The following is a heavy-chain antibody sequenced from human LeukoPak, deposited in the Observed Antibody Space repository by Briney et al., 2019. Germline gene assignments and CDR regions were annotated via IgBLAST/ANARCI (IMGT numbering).Heavy chain of an antibody. J-gene: IGHJ6*03. D-gene: IGHD3-10*01. V-gene: IGHV1-69*13. CDR3: ARAKSMVRGVEVYYFYYMDV. Sequence: GASVKVSCKASGYTFTSYGISWVRQAPGQGLEWMGGIIPIFGTANYAQKFQGRVTITADESTSTTYMELSSLRSEDTAVYYCARAKSMVRGVEVYYFYYMDVWGKGTTVTISS. CDR2: IIPIFGTA. CDR1: GYTFTSYG.